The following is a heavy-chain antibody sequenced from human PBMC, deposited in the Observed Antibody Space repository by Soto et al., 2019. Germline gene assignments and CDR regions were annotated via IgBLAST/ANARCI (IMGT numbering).Heavy chain of an antibody. Sequence: VQLLESGGGLVQPGGSLRLSCAAPGFTVSSSAMIWVRQAPGKGLEWVATFSAGGSRYYADSVKGRFTISRNSSQNTLYLQMNGLRAEDTALYYCAKDRGSGGIVAGTPDYWGQGTLVTVSS. D-gene: IGHD6-19*01. CDR1: GFTVSSSA. V-gene: IGHV3-23*01. CDR2: FSAGGSR. J-gene: IGHJ4*02. CDR3: AKDRGSGGIVAGTPDY.